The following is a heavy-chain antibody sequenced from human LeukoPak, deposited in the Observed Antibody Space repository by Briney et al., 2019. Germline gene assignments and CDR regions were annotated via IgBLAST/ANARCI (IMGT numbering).Heavy chain of an antibody. Sequence: GGSLRLSCAGSGCTVSTNFMSWVRQAPGKGREWVSTLYNDAFGSTTYYADSVTGRFTISRDNSKSTLYLQMNSLRAEDTAVYYCARAQPSSSWTGFDIWGQGTMVTVSS. V-gene: IGHV3-53*01. J-gene: IGHJ3*02. CDR3: ARAQPSSSWTGFDI. CDR1: GCTVSTNF. D-gene: IGHD6-13*01. CDR2: LYNDAFGSTT.